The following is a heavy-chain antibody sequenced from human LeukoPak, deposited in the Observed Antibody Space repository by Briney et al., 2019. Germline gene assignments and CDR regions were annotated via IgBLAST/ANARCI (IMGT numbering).Heavy chain of an antibody. CDR2: INHSGST. V-gene: IGHV4-34*01. CDR1: GGSFSGYY. Sequence: PSQTLSLTCAVYGGSFSGYYWSWIRQPPGKGLEWIGEINHSGSTNYNPSLKARVTISVDTSKNQFSLKLSSVTAADTAVYYCARSTYYDILTGYGGFAFDIWGQGTMVTVSS. CDR3: ARSTYYDILTGYGGFAFDI. J-gene: IGHJ3*02. D-gene: IGHD3-9*01.